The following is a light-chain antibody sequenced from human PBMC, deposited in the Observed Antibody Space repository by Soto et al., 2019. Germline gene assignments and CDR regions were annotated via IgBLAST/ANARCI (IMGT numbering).Light chain of an antibody. CDR1: QSLVHSDGNTY. J-gene: IGKJ2*01. Sequence: DVVMIQSPLSLPVTLGQPASISCRSSQSLVHSDGNTYLSWFQQRPGQSPRRLIYKVSKRDSGVPDRFSGSGSGTDFTLKISRVEAEDVGIYYCMQGTHSYTFGQGTRLDVK. CDR2: KVS. CDR3: MQGTHSYT. V-gene: IGKV2-30*02.